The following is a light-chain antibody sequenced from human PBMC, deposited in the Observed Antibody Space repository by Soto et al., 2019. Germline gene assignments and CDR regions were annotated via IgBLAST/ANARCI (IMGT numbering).Light chain of an antibody. CDR2: RND. CDR3: AAWDDTLATLV. CDR1: SSNVGSNF. Sequence: QSVLTQPLSASGTPGQRVTMSCSGRSSNVGSNFVYWYQQLPETAPRLLIYRNDQRPSGVPDRFSASKSATSASLAITGLRSEDEAEYFCAAWDDTLATLVFGAGTKLTVL. V-gene: IGLV1-47*01. J-gene: IGLJ2*01.